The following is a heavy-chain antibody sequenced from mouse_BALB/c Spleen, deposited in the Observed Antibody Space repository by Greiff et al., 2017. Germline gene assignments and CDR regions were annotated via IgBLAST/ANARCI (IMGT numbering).Heavy chain of an antibody. V-gene: IGHV14-3*02. Sequence: VQLKQSGAELVKPGASVKLSCTASGFNIKDTYMHWVKQRPEQGLEWIGRIDPANGNTKYDPKFQGKATITADTSSNTAYLQLSSLTSEDTAVYYCARGLLSAMDYWGQGTSVTVSS. CDR3: ARGLLSAMDY. J-gene: IGHJ4*01. CDR1: GFNIKDTY. CDR2: IDPANGNT. D-gene: IGHD2-3*01.